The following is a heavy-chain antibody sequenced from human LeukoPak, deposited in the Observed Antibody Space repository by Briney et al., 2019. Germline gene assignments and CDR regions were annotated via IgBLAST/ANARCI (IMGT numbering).Heavy chain of an antibody. CDR3: ARIAARSIDY. CDR2: IYYSGST. V-gene: IGHV4-31*03. D-gene: IGHD6-6*01. Sequence: SQTLSLTCTVSGGSISSGGYYWSWIRQHPGKGLEWIGYIYYSGSTYYNPSLKSRVTISVDTSKSQFSLKLSSVTAADTAVYYCARIAARSIDYWGQGTLVTVSS. CDR1: GGSISSGGYY. J-gene: IGHJ4*02.